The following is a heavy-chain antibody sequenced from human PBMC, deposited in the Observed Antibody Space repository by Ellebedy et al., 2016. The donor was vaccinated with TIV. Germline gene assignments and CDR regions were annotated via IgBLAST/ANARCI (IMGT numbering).Heavy chain of an antibody. CDR2: IWYDGSNK. CDR1: GFTFSSYG. J-gene: IGHJ4*02. V-gene: IGHV3-33*01. D-gene: IGHD3-10*01. CDR3: ARARRTMVRGAPLDY. Sequence: GGSLRLSCAASGFTFSSYGMHWVRQAPGKGLEWVAVIWYDGSNKYYADSVKGRFTISRDNSKNTLYLQMNSMRAEDTAVYYCARARRTMVRGAPLDYWGQGTLVTVSS.